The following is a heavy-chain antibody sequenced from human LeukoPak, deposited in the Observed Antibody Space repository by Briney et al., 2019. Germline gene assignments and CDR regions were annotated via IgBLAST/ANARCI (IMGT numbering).Heavy chain of an antibody. V-gene: IGHV4-30-2*01. Sequence: SSETLSLTCAVSGGPISSGGYSWSWIRQPPGKGLEWIGYIYHSGSTYYNPSLKSRVTISVDRSKNQFSLKLSSVTAADTAVYYCARGGYDILTGYPYFDYWGQGTLVTVSS. CDR2: IYHSGST. CDR1: GGPISSGGYS. D-gene: IGHD3-9*01. CDR3: ARGGYDILTGYPYFDY. J-gene: IGHJ4*02.